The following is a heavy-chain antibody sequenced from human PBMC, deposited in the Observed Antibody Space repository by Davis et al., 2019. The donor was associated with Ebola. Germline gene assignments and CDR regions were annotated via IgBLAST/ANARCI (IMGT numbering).Heavy chain of an antibody. Sequence: PGGSLRLSCTVSRGSLSNYWWGWVRQPVGSTLQWIGRINSQGSTNYNPSLWRRVSMSVDTSENRFSLRLTSLTAADTAIYYCARMSPLTCFDSWGQGTLVSVSS. CDR2: INSQGST. CDR1: RGSLSNYW. CDR3: ARMSPLTCFDS. J-gene: IGHJ5*01. V-gene: IGHV4-4*07.